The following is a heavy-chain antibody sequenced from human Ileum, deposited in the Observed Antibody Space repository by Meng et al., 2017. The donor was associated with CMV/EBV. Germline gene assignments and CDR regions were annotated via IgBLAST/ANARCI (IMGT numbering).Heavy chain of an antibody. Sequence: TCAISVDSVANNSAAWNWIRQSPSRGLEWLGRTYYRSKWYYDYALSVESQITINVDTSKNEFSLQLNSVTPEDTAVYYCARNYALDYWGQGTLVTVSS. V-gene: IGHV6-1*01. CDR1: VDSVANNSAA. CDR3: ARNYALDY. D-gene: IGHD2-2*01. CDR2: TYYRSKWYY. J-gene: IGHJ4*02.